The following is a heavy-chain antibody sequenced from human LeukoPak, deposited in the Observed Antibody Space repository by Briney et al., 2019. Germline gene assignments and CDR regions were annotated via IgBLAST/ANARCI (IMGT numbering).Heavy chain of an antibody. V-gene: IGHV1-2*02. D-gene: IGHD6-13*01. CDR3: ARVYSSSPDFDY. Sequence: ASVKVSCKASGYTFTGYYMHWVRQAPGQGLEWMGWINPNSGGTNYAQKFQGRVTMTWDTSISTAYMELSRLRSDDTAVYYCARVYSSSPDFDYWGQGTLVTVSS. J-gene: IGHJ4*02. CDR1: GYTFTGYY. CDR2: INPNSGGT.